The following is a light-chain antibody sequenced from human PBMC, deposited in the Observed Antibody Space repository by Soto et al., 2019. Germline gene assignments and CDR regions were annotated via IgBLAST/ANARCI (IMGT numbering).Light chain of an antibody. Sequence: EIVLTQSPGTLSLSPGERATLSCRASQSVSSSFLAWYQHKPGQAPRLLIYGASSRATGIPDRFSGSGSGTDFTLTISRLEPEDFAVYSCQHYGNSPWTFGQGTKVEIK. CDR2: GAS. CDR3: QHYGNSPWT. V-gene: IGKV3-20*01. J-gene: IGKJ1*01. CDR1: QSVSSSF.